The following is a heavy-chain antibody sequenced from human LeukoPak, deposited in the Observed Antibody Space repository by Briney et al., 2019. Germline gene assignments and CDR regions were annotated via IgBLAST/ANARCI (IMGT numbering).Heavy chain of an antibody. V-gene: IGHV4-30-4*01. D-gene: IGHD3-10*01. J-gene: IGHJ5*02. CDR2: IYHSGST. Sequence: SETLSLTCTVSGGSISSGDYNWTWIRQPPGKGLEWIGYIYHSGSTHYKTSLKSRLTISLDTSKNQFSLRLTSVTAADTAVYFCARGLRGIMVRGGITDLNWFDPWGQGALVAVSS. CDR3: ARGLRGIMVRGGITDLNWFDP. CDR1: GGSISSGDYN.